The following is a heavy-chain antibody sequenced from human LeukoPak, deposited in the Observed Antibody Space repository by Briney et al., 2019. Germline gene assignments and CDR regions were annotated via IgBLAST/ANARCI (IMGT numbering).Heavy chain of an antibody. CDR2: IYYSGST. CDR1: GGSIISGDYY. J-gene: IGHJ4*02. Sequence: PSETLSLTCTVSGGSIISGDYYWSWIRQPPGKGLEWIGYIYYSGSTYYNPSLKSRVTISVDTSKNQFSLKLSSVTAADTAVYYCARVYSSSWYVDYWGQGTLVTVSS. V-gene: IGHV4-30-4*08. CDR3: ARVYSSSWYVDY. D-gene: IGHD6-13*01.